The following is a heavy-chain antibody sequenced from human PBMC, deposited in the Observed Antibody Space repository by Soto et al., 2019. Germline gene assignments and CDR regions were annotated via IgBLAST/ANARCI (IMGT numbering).Heavy chain of an antibody. D-gene: IGHD1-1*01. Sequence: QVQLQESGPGLMKPSETLSLTCTVSGASISGFYWSWIRKSAGKGLEWIGRIYATGTTDYNPSLKSRVMMSVDTSKKQFSLKLRSVTAAHTAVYYCVRDGTKTLRDWFDPWGQGISVTVSS. CDR2: IYATGTT. V-gene: IGHV4-4*07. J-gene: IGHJ5*02. CDR3: VRDGTKTLRDWFDP. CDR1: GASISGFY.